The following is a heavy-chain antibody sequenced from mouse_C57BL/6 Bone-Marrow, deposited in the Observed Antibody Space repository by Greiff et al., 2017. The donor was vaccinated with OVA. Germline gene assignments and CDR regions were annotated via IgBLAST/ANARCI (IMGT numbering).Heavy chain of an antibody. V-gene: IGHV3-6*01. CDR3: ARDPYYYGSWYFDV. CDR2: ISYDGSN. CDR1: GYSITSGYY. J-gene: IGHJ1*03. Sequence: DVKLQESGPGLVKPSQSLSLTCSVTGYSITSGYYWNWIRQFPGNKLEWMGYISYDGSNNYNPSLKNRISITRDTSKNQFFLKLNSVTTEDTATYYCARDPYYYGSWYFDVWGTGTTVTVSS. D-gene: IGHD1-1*01.